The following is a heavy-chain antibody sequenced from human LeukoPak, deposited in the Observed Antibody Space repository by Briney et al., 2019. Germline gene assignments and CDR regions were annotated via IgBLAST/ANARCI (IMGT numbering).Heavy chain of an antibody. CDR2: IYYSGST. V-gene: IGHV4-59*01. J-gene: IGHJ3*02. CDR3: ARYWELPDAFDI. CDR1: GGSISSYY. Sequence: SETLSLTCTVAGGSISSYYWSWIRKPPGPGLALLGYIYYSGSTNYNPSLKSRVTISVDTSKNQFSLKLSSVTAADTAVYYCARYWELPDAFDIWGQGTMVTVSS. D-gene: IGHD1-26*01.